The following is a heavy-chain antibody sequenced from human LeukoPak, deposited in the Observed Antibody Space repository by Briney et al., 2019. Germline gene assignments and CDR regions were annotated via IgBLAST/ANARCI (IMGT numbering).Heavy chain of an antibody. V-gene: IGHV1-24*01. J-gene: IGHJ4*02. CDR2: FDPEDGET. D-gene: IGHD1-26*01. Sequence: ASVKVSFKVSGYTLTELSMHWVRQAPGKGLEGMGGFDPEDGETIYAQKFQGRVTMTEDTSTDTAYMELSRMSSEDTAVYSCATVRWELLRKGYFDYWGQGNLVPVSS. CDR3: ATVRWELLRKGYFDY. CDR1: GYTLTELS.